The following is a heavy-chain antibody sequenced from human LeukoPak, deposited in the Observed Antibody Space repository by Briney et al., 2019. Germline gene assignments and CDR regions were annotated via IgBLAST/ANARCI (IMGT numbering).Heavy chain of an antibody. D-gene: IGHD3-16*02. Sequence: PRGSLRLSCAASGFTVSSNYMSWVRQAPGKGLQWVSVIYSGGTTYYADSVKGRFTISRDNSKDTLYLQMNSLRAEDTAVYYCAGGGSNRRFDFWGQGTLVTVSS. V-gene: IGHV3-53*01. J-gene: IGHJ4*02. CDR2: IYSGGTT. CDR3: AGGGSNRRFDF. CDR1: GFTVSSNY.